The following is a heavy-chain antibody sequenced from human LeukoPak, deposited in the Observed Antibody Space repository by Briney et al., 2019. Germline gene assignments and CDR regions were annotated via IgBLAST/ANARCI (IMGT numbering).Heavy chain of an antibody. CDR1: GYTLTSFY. CDR3: ARNAYCGGDCSPHDAFDI. J-gene: IGHJ3*02. Sequence: ASVNLFCKASGYTLTSFYMHWVRQAPGQGLEWMGIINPSGGSTSYAQKFQGRVTMTRDTSTSTVYMEVSSLRSEDTAVYYCARNAYCGGDCSPHDAFDIWGQGTMVTVSS. CDR2: INPSGGST. V-gene: IGHV1-46*01. D-gene: IGHD2-21*02.